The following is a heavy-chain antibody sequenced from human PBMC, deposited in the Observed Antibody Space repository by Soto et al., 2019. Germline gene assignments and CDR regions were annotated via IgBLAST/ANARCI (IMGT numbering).Heavy chain of an antibody. CDR1: GFTFSSYD. CDR3: VRVLHGYSGFEDYFDY. V-gene: IGHV3-13*04. D-gene: IGHD5-12*01. J-gene: IGHJ4*02. CDR2: IGIVGDT. Sequence: EVQLVESGGGLVQPGGSLRLSCAASGFTFSSYDMHWVRQVIGKGLEWVSAIGIVGDTYYSDSVKGRFTISRENAKNSLCLQMNSLRAGDTAVYYCVRVLHGYSGFEDYFDYWGQGALVTISS.